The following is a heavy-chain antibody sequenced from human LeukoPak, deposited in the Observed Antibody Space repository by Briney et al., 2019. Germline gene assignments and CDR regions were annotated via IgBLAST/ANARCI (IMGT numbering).Heavy chain of an antibody. V-gene: IGHV4-34*01. CDR1: GGSFSGYY. D-gene: IGHD3-3*01. J-gene: IGHJ5*02. CDR3: ARGRTIFGAIT. CDR2: INHSGST. Sequence: PSETLSLTCAVYGGSFSGYYWSWIRQPPGKGLEWIGEINHSGSTNYNPSLKSRVTISVDMSKNQFSPKLSSVTAADTAVYYCARGRTIFGAITWGQGTLVTVSS.